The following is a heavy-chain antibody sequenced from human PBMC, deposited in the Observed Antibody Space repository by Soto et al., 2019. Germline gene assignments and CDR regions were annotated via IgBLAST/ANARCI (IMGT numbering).Heavy chain of an antibody. Sequence: QVQLQESGPGLVKPSETLSLTCTVSGGSISPYYWSWIRQPPGKGLERIGYIFYSGSTNYNPSLNGRVTISVDTSKNQFSLKLSSVTAADSAVYYCARERYCSSTSCRNFDYWGQGTLVTVSS. D-gene: IGHD2-2*01. CDR3: ARERYCSSTSCRNFDY. CDR2: IFYSGST. CDR1: GGSISPYY. J-gene: IGHJ4*02. V-gene: IGHV4-59*01.